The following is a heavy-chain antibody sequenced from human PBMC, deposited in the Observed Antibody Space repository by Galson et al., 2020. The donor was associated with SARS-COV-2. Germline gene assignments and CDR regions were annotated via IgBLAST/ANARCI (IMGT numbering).Heavy chain of an antibody. J-gene: IGHJ6*02. CDR2: IWFDGSNE. D-gene: IGHD2-8*02. CDR3: ARDGRWGSLRTVKYYYGMDV. V-gene: IGHV3-33*01. Sequence: GESLKISCEASGFTFNSYGMHWVRQAPGKGLEWVAVIWFDGSNENYADSVKGRFTISRDNTKNRLFLQMNSLRGGDTAVYYCARDGRWGSLRTVKYYYGMDVWGRGTTVTVSS. CDR1: GFTFNSYG.